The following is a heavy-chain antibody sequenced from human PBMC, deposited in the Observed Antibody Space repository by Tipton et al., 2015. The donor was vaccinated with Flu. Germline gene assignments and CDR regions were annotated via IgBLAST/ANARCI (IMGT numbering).Heavy chain of an antibody. CDR2: ISSSSSTI. J-gene: IGHJ4*02. D-gene: IGHD3-22*01. CDR3: ARGRPYDSSDIFDY. Sequence: SLRLSCAASGFTFSSYSMNWVRQAPGKGLEWVSYISSSSSTIYYADSVKGRFTISRDNAKNSLYLQMNSLRAEDTAVYYCARGRPYDSSDIFDYWGQGTLVTVSS. CDR1: GFTFSSYS. V-gene: IGHV3-48*01.